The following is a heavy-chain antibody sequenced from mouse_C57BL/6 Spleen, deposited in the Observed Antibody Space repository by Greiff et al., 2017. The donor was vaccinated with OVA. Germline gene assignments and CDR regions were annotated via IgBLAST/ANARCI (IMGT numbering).Heavy chain of an antibody. CDR3: ARWGNYPFAY. CDR1: GYTFTSYW. CDR2: IDPSDSYT. Sequence: QVQLQQPGAELVMPGTSVKLSCKASGYTFTSYWMHWVKQRPGQGLEWIGEIDPSDSYTNYNQKFKGKSTLTVDKSSSTAYMQLSSLTSEDSAVYCCARWGNYPFAYWGQGTLVTVSA. V-gene: IGHV1-69*01. D-gene: IGHD2-1*01. J-gene: IGHJ3*01.